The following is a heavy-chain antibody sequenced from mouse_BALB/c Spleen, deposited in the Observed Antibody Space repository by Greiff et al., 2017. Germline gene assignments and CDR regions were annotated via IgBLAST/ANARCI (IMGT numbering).Heavy chain of an antibody. CDR2: IDPANGNT. V-gene: IGHV14-3*02. J-gene: IGHJ2*01. Sequence: EVQLQQSGAELVKPGASVKLSCTASGFNIKDTYMHWVKQRPEQGLEWIGRIDPANGNTKYDPKFQGKATITADTSSNTAYLQLSSLTSEDTAVYYCARFLITTVVYFDYWGQGTTLTVSS. D-gene: IGHD1-1*01. CDR3: ARFLITTVVYFDY. CDR1: GFNIKDTY.